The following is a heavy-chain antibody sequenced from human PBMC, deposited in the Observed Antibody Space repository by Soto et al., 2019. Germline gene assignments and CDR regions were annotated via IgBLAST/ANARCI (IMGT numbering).Heavy chain of an antibody. D-gene: IGHD6-6*01. CDR3: ARTEIAARPLSHYYYGMDV. CDR1: GLSLTNGRLG. Sequence: SGPTLVNPTESLTLTCTVSGLSLTNGRLGVSWIRQPPGKALEWLAHIFSNDDKSYSTSLKTRLTISKDTSKNQVVLTMTNMDPVDTATYYCARTEIAARPLSHYYYGMDVWGQGTTVTVSS. V-gene: IGHV2-26*01. CDR2: IFSNDDK. J-gene: IGHJ6*02.